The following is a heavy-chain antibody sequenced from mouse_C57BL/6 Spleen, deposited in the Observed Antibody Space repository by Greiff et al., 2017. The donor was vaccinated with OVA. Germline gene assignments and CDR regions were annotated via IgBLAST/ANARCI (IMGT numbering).Heavy chain of an antibody. CDR1: GFTFSSYA. D-gene: IGHD2-5*01. Sequence: DVKLVESGGGLVKPGGSLKLSCAASGFTFSSYAMSWVRQTPEKRLEWVATISDGGSYTYYPDNVKGRFTISRDNAKNNLYLQMSHLKSEDTAMYYCARDRSNGIFYYAMDYWGQGTSVTVSS. V-gene: IGHV5-4*01. CDR3: ARDRSNGIFYYAMDY. J-gene: IGHJ4*01. CDR2: ISDGGSYT.